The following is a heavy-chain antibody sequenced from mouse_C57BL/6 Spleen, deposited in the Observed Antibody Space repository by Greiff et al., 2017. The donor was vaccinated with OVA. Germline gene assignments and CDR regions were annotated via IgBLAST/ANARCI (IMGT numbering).Heavy chain of an antibody. CDR2: IYPSDSET. D-gene: IGHD2-12*01. CDR1: GYTFTSYW. Sequence: QVQLQQPGAELVRPGSSVKLSCKASGYTFTSYWMDWVKQRPGQGLEWIGNIYPSDSETHYNQKFKDKATLTVDKSSSTAYMQLSSLTSEDSAVYYYAREDDDYAMDYWGQGTSVTVSS. CDR3: AREDDDYAMDY. V-gene: IGHV1-61*01. J-gene: IGHJ4*01.